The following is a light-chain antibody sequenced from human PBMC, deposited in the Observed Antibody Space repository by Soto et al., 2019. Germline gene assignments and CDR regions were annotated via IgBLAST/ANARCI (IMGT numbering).Light chain of an antibody. CDR3: HQYDDGPYT. J-gene: IGKJ2*01. CDR1: QSVSSN. Sequence: EIVMTQSPATLSVSPGERATLSCRASQSVSSNVAWYQQIPGQTPRLLIYGASTRATGIPVRFSGSGSGTEFTLNISSLQSEDFAVYYCHQYDDGPYTFGQGTKVDIK. V-gene: IGKV3-15*01. CDR2: GAS.